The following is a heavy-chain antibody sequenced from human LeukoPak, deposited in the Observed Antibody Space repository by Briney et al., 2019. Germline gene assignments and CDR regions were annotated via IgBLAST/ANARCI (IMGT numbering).Heavy chain of an antibody. CDR3: ASFQQQLVSNWYFDL. Sequence: SVKVSCKASGGTFSSYAISWVRQAPGQGLEWMGGIIPIFGTANYAQKFQGRVTITADESTSTAYMELSSLRSEDTAVYYCASFQQQLVSNWYFDLWGRGTLTTVSS. V-gene: IGHV1-69*01. D-gene: IGHD6-13*01. J-gene: IGHJ2*01. CDR2: IIPIFGTA. CDR1: GGTFSSYA.